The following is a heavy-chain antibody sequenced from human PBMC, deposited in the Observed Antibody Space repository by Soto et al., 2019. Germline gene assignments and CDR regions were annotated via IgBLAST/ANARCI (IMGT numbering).Heavy chain of an antibody. Sequence: EVQLVESGGGLIQPGGSLRLSCAVSGFTVSNNYMSWVRQAPGKGLEGVSVIYSGGYTAYGDSVKGRFTISRDNSKNTLYPKMKTRGADATAGYYGATQPGGGGYWGQGTLVTVSS. V-gene: IGHV3-53*01. CDR2: IYSGGYT. CDR3: ATQPGGGGY. CDR1: GFTVSNNY. D-gene: IGHD2-2*01. J-gene: IGHJ4*02.